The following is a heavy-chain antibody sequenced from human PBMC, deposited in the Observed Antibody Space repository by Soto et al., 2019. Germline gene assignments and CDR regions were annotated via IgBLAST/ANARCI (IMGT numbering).Heavy chain of an antibody. CDR3: AADLVAGSGSLGH. V-gene: IGHV3-74*01. D-gene: IGHD3-10*01. CDR2: IRHDGADS. CDR1: GVTFSSRG. J-gene: IGHJ4*02. Sequence: EVQLVESGGGSAQPGGSLRLSCAASGVTFSSRGMHWVRQDPGKGLQWVSRIRHDGADSNYADFVGGRFTISRDNTKNTLHLQMNSLRAEDTAVYFCAADLVAGSGSLGHWGQGTLVTVSS.